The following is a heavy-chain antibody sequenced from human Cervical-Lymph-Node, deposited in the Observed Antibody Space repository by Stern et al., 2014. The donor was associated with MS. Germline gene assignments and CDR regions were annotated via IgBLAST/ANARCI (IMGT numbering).Heavy chain of an antibody. CDR3: ARDDVPMYGDNDAFDV. CDR2: ISSSSSNI. J-gene: IGHJ3*01. D-gene: IGHD4-17*01. CDR1: VFTFRSYG. V-gene: IGHV3-48*01. Sequence: EVQLLESGGGLVQPGGSLRLSCAASVFTFRSYGMNWVRQAPWKGLECVSYISSSSSNIYYADSVKGRFTISRDNAKNSLFLQMNSLRAEDTAIYYCARDDVPMYGDNDAFDVWGQGTMVTVSS.